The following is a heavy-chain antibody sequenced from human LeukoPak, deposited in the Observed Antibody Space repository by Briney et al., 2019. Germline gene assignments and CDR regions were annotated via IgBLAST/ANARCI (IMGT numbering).Heavy chain of an antibody. J-gene: IGHJ4*02. CDR2: IYYSGST. CDR3: ARNTIAAAGSFDY. Sequence: PSETLSLTCTVSGGSISSYYWSWIRQPPGKGLEWIGYIYYSGSTNYNPSLKSRVTISVDTSKNQFSLKLSSVTAADTAVYYCARNTIAAAGSFDYWGQGTLVTVSP. CDR1: GGSISSYY. V-gene: IGHV4-59*01. D-gene: IGHD6-13*01.